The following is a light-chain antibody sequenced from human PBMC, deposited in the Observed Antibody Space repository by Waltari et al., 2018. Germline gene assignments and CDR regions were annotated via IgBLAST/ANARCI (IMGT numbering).Light chain of an antibody. CDR3: HQSYSPLNS. CDR2: AAS. V-gene: IGKV1-39*01. CDR1: QTISHY. J-gene: IGKJ2*01. Sequence: DIRMTQSPSSLSAFLGDRVTISCRSSQTISHYLNWYQQKPGKAHKLLIFAASTLKSGVPSRFTGAGSGTNFTLTISSLQPEDFATYYCHQSYSPLNSFGQGTKLEIK.